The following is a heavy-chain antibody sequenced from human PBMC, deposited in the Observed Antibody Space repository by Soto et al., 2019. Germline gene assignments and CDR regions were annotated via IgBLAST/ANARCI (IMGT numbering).Heavy chain of an antibody. J-gene: IGHJ5*01. Sequence: SQTLSLTCAISGDSVSSNSVAWDWIRQSPSRGLEWLGRTYYRSKWYNDFAPSVKSRITINADTSKNQFSLQLNSVTPDDTAVYYCARLIGNSWLDSWGQGTLVTVS. CDR1: GDSVSSNSVA. CDR2: TYYRSKWYN. CDR3: ARLIGNSWLDS. V-gene: IGHV6-1*01. D-gene: IGHD2-8*01.